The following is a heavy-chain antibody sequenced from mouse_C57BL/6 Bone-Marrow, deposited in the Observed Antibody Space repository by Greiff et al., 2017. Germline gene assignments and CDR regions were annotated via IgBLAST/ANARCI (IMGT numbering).Heavy chain of an antibody. D-gene: IGHD1-1*01. CDR2: ILPGSGST. J-gene: IGHJ4*01. Sequence: QVQLKQSGAELMKPGASVKLSCKASGYTLTGYWIEWVKQRPGHGLEWIGEILPGSGSTNYNQQFKGKATFTADTSSNTAYMPLSSLTTEDSAVYYCASYYGSSSRAMDYWGQGTSVTVAS. CDR3: ASYYGSSSRAMDY. V-gene: IGHV1-9*01. CDR1: GYTLTGYW.